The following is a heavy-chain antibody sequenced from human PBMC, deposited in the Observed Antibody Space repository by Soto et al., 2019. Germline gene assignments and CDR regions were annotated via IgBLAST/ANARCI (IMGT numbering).Heavy chain of an antibody. CDR3: ALTLLWGCFDY. CDR1: GFSLSTSGVG. D-gene: IGHD3-10*01. CDR2: IYWDDDK. J-gene: IGHJ4*02. Sequence: QITLKESGPALVKPTQTLTLTCTFSGFSLSTSGVGVGWIRQPPGKALEWLALIYWDDDKRYSPSLKSRLTITKDTSKNQVVLTMTNMDPVDTATYYCALTLLWGCFDYWGQGTLVTVSS. V-gene: IGHV2-5*02.